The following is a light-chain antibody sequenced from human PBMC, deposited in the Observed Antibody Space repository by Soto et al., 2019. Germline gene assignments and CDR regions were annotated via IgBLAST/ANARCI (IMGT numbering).Light chain of an antibody. J-gene: IGKJ1*01. CDR3: QQSSSTTWT. CDR2: AAS. CDR1: QGISTS. V-gene: IGKV1-39*01. Sequence: DIQMTQSPSSLSASVGDRVTITCRASQGISTSLNWYQQKPAKAPKLLIYAASSLQSGVPSRFSGSGSETDFTLTISSLQPEDFATYSCQQSSSTTWTSGQPTKLDIK.